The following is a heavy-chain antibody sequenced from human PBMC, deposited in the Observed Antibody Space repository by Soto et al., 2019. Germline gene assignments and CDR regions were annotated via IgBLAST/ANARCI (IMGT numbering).Heavy chain of an antibody. D-gene: IGHD3-3*01. Sequence: QLQLQESGPGLVKPSETLSLTCTVSGGSISSSSYFWGWILQSPGKGLAWIGSIYYDGSTFYNPSLKSRVTIFGDTSKNQFSLNLRSVTAADTAVCYCARHSATVIMTDTGFDSWGQGTLVTVSA. CDR1: GGSISSSSYF. J-gene: IGHJ4*02. CDR2: IYYDGST. CDR3: ARHSATVIMTDTGFDS. V-gene: IGHV4-39*01.